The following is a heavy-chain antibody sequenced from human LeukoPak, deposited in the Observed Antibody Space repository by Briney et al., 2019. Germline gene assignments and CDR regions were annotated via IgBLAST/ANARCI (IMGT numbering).Heavy chain of an antibody. J-gene: IGHJ4*02. D-gene: IGHD4-17*01. CDR3: TRLISRGSDYNYVDD. Sequence: GESLKISCKGSGYRFTNYHIGWVRQMPGKGLEWMGIIYPADSDTRYRPTFRGQVTISVDKSINTAYLQWSSLKASDTAMYYCTRLISRGSDYNYVDDWGQGTLITVS. V-gene: IGHV5-51*01. CDR2: IYPADSDT. CDR1: GYRFTNYH.